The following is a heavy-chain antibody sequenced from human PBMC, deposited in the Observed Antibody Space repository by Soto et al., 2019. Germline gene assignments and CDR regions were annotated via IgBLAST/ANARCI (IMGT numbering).Heavy chain of an antibody. CDR1: GGSISSGDYY. CDR3: ARETVAALLFDY. CDR2: IYYSGST. D-gene: IGHD6-6*01. J-gene: IGHJ4*02. Sequence: QVQLQESGPGLVKPSQTLSLTCTVSGGSISSGDYYWSWIRQPPGKGLEWIGYIYYSGSTYYDPSLKSRVTISVETSKSQFSLKLSSVTAVDTAVYYCARETVAALLFDYWGQGTLVTVSS. V-gene: IGHV4-30-4*01.